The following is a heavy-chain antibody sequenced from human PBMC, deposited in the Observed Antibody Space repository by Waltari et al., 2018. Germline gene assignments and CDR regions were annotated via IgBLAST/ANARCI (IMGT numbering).Heavy chain of an antibody. Sequence: QVQLQQSGPGLVKPSQTLSLTCAISGDSVSSNSAAGNWIRQSPSRGLEWLGRTDYRSKWYNDYEVSVKSRITINPDTSKNQFSLQPNSGTPEYTAVYYCARDPSGGDWYFDLWVRGTLVTVSS. D-gene: IGHD3-16*01. CDR2: TDYRSKWYN. J-gene: IGHJ2*01. V-gene: IGHV6-1*01. CDR1: GDSVSSNSAA. CDR3: ARDPSGGDWYFDL.